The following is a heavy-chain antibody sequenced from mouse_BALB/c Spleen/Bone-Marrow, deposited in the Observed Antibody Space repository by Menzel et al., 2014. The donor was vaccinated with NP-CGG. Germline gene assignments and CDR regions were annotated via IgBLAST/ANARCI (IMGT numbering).Heavy chain of an antibody. V-gene: IGHV2-6-7*01. Sequence: QVQLKESGPGLVAPSQSLSITCTVSGFSLTGYGVNWVRQPPGKGLEWLGMIWGDGSTDYNSVLKSRLSISKDNSKSQVFLKMNSLQTDDTARYYCAYGNYEGWLAYWGQGTLVTVSA. D-gene: IGHD2-1*01. CDR1: GFSLTGYG. CDR2: IWGDGST. CDR3: AYGNYEGWLAY. J-gene: IGHJ3*01.